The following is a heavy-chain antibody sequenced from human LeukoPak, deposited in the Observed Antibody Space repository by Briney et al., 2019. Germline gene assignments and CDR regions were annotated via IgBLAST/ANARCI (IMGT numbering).Heavy chain of an antibody. J-gene: IGHJ4*02. V-gene: IGHV4-34*01. CDR2: INHSGST. CDR1: GGSFSGYY. CDR3: ARRGRIQLSL. D-gene: IGHD5-18*01. Sequence: SETLSLTCAVYGGSFSGYYWSWIRQPPGKGLEWIGEINHSGSTNYNPSLKSRVTISVDTSKNQFSLKLSSVTAADTAVYYCARRGRIQLSLWGQGTLVTVSS.